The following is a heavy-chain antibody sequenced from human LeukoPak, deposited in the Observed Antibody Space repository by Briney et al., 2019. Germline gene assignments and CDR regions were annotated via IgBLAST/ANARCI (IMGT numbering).Heavy chain of an antibody. V-gene: IGHV3-48*03. J-gene: IGHJ4*02. CDR2: ISSSGSAI. CDR1: GFTFSSYE. CDR3: ARGGSLGY. Sequence: GGSLRLSCAASGFTFSSYEMNWVRQAPGKGLEWVSKISSSGSAIYYADSVKGLFTISRDNAKSSLYLQMNSLRVEDTAIYYCARGGSLGYWGQGTLVTVSS. D-gene: IGHD6-19*01.